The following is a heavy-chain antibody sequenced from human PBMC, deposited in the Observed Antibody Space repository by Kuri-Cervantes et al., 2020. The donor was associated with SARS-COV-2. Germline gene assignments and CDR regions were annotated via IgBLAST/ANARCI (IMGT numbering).Heavy chain of an antibody. J-gene: IGHJ2*01. CDR3: ATAPAAMMYWYFDL. CDR1: GGTFSSYA. CDR2: IIPIFGTA. D-gene: IGHD2-2*01. Sequence: SVKVSCKASGGTFSSYAISWVRQAPGQGLEWMGGIIPIFGTANYAQKFQGRVTITADESTSTAYMELSSLRSEDTAVYYCATAPAAMMYWYFDLWGRGTLVTVSS. V-gene: IGHV1-69*13.